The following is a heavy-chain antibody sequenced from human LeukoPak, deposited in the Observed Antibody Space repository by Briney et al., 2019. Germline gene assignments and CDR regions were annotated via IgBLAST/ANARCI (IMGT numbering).Heavy chain of an antibody. V-gene: IGHV4-59*01. CDR2: IYFSGIT. CDR3: ASRAYPYYYGVDV. Sequence: SETLSLTCTVSDGSIRSYYWSWMRQPPGKGLEWIGYIYFSGITNYNPSLRSRVTISIDTSKNQFSLKLSSVTAADTAVYYCASRAYPYYYGVDVWGQGTTVTVSS. J-gene: IGHJ6*02. CDR1: DGSIRSYY.